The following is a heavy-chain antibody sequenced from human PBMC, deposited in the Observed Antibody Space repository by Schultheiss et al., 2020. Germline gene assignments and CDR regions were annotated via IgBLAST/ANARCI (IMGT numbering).Heavy chain of an antibody. CDR2: IKQDGSEK. V-gene: IGHV3-7*03. CDR3: AKDISGYYDSSGYQFDY. J-gene: IGHJ4*02. Sequence: GGSLRLSCAASGFTFSNAWMSWVRQAPGKGLEWVANIKQDGSEKYYVDSVKGRFTISRDNSKNSLYLQMNSLRTEDTALYYCAKDISGYYDSSGYQFDYWGQGTLVTVSS. CDR1: GFTFSNAW. D-gene: IGHD3-22*01.